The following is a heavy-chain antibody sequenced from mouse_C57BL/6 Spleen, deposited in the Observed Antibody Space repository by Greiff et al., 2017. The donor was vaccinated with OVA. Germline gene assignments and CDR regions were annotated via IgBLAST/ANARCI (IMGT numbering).Heavy chain of an antibody. V-gene: IGHV5-4*03. J-gene: IGHJ3*01. D-gene: IGHD1-1*01. Sequence: DVKLVESGGGLVKPGGSLKLSCAASGFTFSSYAMSWVRQTPEKRLEWVATISDGGSYTYYPDNVKGRFTISRDNAKNNLYLQMSHLKSEDTAMYYCARIPTTPPWFAYWGQGTLVTVSA. CDR1: GFTFSSYA. CDR2: ISDGGSYT. CDR3: ARIPTTPPWFAY.